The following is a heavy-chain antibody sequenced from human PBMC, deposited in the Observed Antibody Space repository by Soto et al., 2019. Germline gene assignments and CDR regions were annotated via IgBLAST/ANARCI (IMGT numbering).Heavy chain of an antibody. CDR1: GFTFSSYS. D-gene: IGHD6-13*01. J-gene: IGHJ6*02. CDR2: ISSSSSYI. Sequence: NPGGSLRLSCAASGFTFSSYSMNWVRQAPGKGLEWVSSISSSSSYIYYADSVKGRFTISGDNAKNSLYLQMNSLRAEDTAVYYCARDKPLLEQQLAPYGMDVWGQGTTVTVSS. CDR3: ARDKPLLEQQLAPYGMDV. V-gene: IGHV3-21*01.